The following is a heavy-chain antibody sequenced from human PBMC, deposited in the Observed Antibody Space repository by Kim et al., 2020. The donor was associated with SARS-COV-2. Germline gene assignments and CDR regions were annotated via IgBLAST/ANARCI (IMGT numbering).Heavy chain of an antibody. D-gene: IGHD3-16*01. CDR3: ARGRRTKGGGWFDP. J-gene: IGHJ5*02. Sequence: STSLKSRVTISVDTSTDQFSRKLSSVTAADTAVYYCARGRRTKGGGWFDPWGQGTLVTVSS. V-gene: IGHV4-34*01.